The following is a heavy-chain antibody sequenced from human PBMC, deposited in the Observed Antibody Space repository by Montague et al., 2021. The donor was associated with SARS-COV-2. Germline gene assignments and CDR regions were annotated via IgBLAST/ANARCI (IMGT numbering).Heavy chain of an antibody. D-gene: IGHD4-23*01. CDR1: GFTFSSYD. V-gene: IGHV3-13*01. CDR2: IGTAGDT. Sequence: SLRLSCAASGFTFSSYDMHWVRQATGNGPEWVSAIGTAGDTYYPGSVTGRFTISRENAKNSLYLQMNSLRGGDTAVYYCARAGLGGAYYYYYGMDVWGQGTTVTVSS. J-gene: IGHJ6*02. CDR3: ARAGLGGAYYYYYGMDV.